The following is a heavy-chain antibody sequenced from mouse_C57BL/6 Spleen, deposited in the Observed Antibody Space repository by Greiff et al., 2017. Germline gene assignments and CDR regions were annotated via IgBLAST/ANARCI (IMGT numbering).Heavy chain of an antibody. CDR2: ISYDGSN. Sequence: EVKLQESGPGLVKPSQSLSLTCSVTGYSITSGYYWNWIRQFPGNKLEWLGYISYDGSNNYNPSLKNRISITRDTSNNQFFLKLNSVTTEDTATYYCARIDYYGSSPYYFDYWGQGTTLTVSS. V-gene: IGHV3-6*01. CDR3: ARIDYYGSSPYYFDY. D-gene: IGHD1-1*01. J-gene: IGHJ2*01. CDR1: GYSITSGYY.